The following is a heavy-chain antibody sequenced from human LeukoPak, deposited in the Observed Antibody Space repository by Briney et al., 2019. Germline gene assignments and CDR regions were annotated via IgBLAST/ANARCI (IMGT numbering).Heavy chain of an antibody. CDR3: ARVQGVDSNSSYYFAY. CDR1: GFTFSTYW. V-gene: IGHV3-7*01. CDR2: IKQDGSEK. J-gene: IGHJ4*02. Sequence: GGSLRLSCTASGFTFSTYWMTGGRQAPGKGLEWVANIKQDGSEKYYVDSVKGRFTISRDNAKNSLYLQMNSLRAEDTAVYYCARVQGVDSNSSYYFAYCGPGNLVTVSS. D-gene: IGHD6-13*01.